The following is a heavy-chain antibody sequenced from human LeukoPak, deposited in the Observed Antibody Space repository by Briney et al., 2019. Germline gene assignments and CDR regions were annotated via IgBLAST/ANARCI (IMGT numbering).Heavy chain of an antibody. CDR3: ARAYYYDSSGYFFDAFDI. D-gene: IGHD3-22*01. CDR2: IIPILGIA. Sequence: ASVKVSCKASGGTFSSYTISWVRQAPRQGLEWMGRIIPILGIANYAQKFQGRVTITADKSTSTAYMELSSLRSEDTAVYYCARAYYYDSSGYFFDAFDIWGQGTMVTVSS. CDR1: GGTFSSYT. V-gene: IGHV1-69*02. J-gene: IGHJ3*02.